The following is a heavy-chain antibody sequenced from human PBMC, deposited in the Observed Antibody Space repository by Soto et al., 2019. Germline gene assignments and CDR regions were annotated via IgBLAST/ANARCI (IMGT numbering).Heavy chain of an antibody. CDR2: IYYSGST. Sequence: QVQLQESGPGLVKPSQTLSLTCTVSGGSISSGGYYWSWIRQHPGKGLEWIGYIYYSGSTYYNPSLKSRYTISVDTSKNQFSLKLSSVTAADTAVYYCARVCGGDCHYGMDGWGQGTTVTVSS. J-gene: IGHJ6*02. CDR3: ARVCGGDCHYGMDG. D-gene: IGHD2-21*02. CDR1: GGSISSGGYY. V-gene: IGHV4-31*03.